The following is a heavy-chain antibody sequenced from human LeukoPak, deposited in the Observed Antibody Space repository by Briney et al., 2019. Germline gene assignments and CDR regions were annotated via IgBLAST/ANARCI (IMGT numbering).Heavy chain of an antibody. J-gene: IGHJ4*02. CDR1: GFTFSSYA. V-gene: IGHV3-23*01. CDR2: ISGSGGST. D-gene: IGHD2-15*01. CDR3: AKVCFFGGIPYYFDY. Sequence: GGSLRLSCAASGFTFSSYAMSWVRLAPGKGLEWVSAISGSGGSTYYADSVKGRFTISRDNSKNTLYLQMNSLRAEDTAVYYCAKVCFFGGIPYYFDYWGQGTLVTVSS.